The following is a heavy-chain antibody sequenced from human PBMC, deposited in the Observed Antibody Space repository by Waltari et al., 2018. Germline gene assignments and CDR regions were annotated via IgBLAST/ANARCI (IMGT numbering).Heavy chain of an antibody. CDR2: IIPILGIA. J-gene: IGHJ4*02. CDR1: GGTFSSYT. CDR3: ARDPGDSSGYYFYYFDY. V-gene: IGHV1-69*08. Sequence: QVQLVQSGAEVTKPGSSVKVSCKASGGTFSSYTISWVRQAPGQGLEWMGRIIPILGIANYAQKFQGRVTITADKSTSTAYMELSSLRSEDTAVYYCARDPGDSSGYYFYYFDYWGQGTLVTVSS. D-gene: IGHD3-22*01.